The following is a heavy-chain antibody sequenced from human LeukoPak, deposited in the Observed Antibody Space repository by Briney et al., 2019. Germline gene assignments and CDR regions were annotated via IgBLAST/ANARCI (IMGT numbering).Heavy chain of an antibody. D-gene: IGHD3-22*01. CDR2: IIPIFGTA. Sequence: SVKVSCKASGGTFSSYAISWLRQAPGQGLEWMGGIIPIFGTANYAQKFQGRVTITTDESTSTAYMELSSLRSEDTAVYYCARGSGSTYYDLDYWGQGTLVTVSS. J-gene: IGHJ4*02. V-gene: IGHV1-69*05. CDR3: ARGSGSTYYDLDY. CDR1: GGTFSSYA.